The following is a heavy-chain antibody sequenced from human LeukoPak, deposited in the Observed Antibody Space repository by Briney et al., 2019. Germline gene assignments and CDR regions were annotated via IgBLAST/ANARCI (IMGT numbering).Heavy chain of an antibody. Sequence: SETLSLTCTVSGGSISSYYWSWIRQPPGKGLEWIGYIYYSGSTNYNPPLKSRVTISVDTSKNQFSLKLSSVTAADTAVYYCAREPDYGDYPDAFDIWGQGTMVTVSS. J-gene: IGHJ3*02. CDR2: IYYSGST. CDR1: GGSISSYY. D-gene: IGHD4-17*01. V-gene: IGHV4-59*01. CDR3: AREPDYGDYPDAFDI.